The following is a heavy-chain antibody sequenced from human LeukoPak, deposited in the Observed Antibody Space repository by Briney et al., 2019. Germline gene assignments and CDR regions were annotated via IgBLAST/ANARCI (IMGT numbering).Heavy chain of an antibody. CDR3: TRHPGIAVPGRL. CDR1: GFTFSNAW. Sequence: GGSLRLSCAASGFTFSNAWMNWVRQAPGKGLEWVGRIKSKTDGGTTDYAAFVKGRLTNSRDDSKNTLYLQMSSLQTEDTAVYYCTRHPGIAVPGRLWGQGTLVTVSS. CDR2: IKSKTDGGTT. D-gene: IGHD6-19*01. J-gene: IGHJ4*02. V-gene: IGHV3-15*07.